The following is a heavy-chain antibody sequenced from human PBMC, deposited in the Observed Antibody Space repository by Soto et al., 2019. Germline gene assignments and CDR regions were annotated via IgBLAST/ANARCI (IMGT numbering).Heavy chain of an antibody. Sequence: QVQLVESGGGVVQPGRSLTLSCAASGFTFSSYVIHWVRQTPDKGLEWVAIISRDGSKTYYADSVKGRFTISRDNSKNTLYLEMNSLRAEDTAVYYCARDDEGGSDCDLGYWGQGTLVTVSS. V-gene: IGHV3-30-3*01. D-gene: IGHD3-10*01. J-gene: IGHJ4*02. CDR2: ISRDGSKT. CDR3: ARDDEGGSDCDLGY. CDR1: GFTFSSYV.